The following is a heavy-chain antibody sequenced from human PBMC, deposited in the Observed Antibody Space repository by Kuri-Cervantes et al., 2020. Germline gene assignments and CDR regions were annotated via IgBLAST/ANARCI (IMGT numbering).Heavy chain of an antibody. Sequence: GESLKISCAASGFTFSSYGMHWVRQAPGKGLEWVAVISYDGSNKYYADSVKGRFTISRDNSKNTLYLQMNSLGAEDTAVYYWARDPGGYSGYEWLVGYDYYYGMDAWGQGTTVTVSS. CDR2: ISYDGSNK. D-gene: IGHD5-12*01. V-gene: IGHV3-30*03. CDR3: ARDPGGYSGYEWLVGYDYYYGMDA. CDR1: GFTFSSYG. J-gene: IGHJ6*02.